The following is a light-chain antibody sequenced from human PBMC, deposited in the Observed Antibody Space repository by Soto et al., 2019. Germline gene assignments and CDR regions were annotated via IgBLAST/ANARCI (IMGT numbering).Light chain of an antibody. CDR1: QSVSSSN. Sequence: DIVLTQSPGTLSLSAGERATLSCRASQSVSSSNLAWYQQKPGQAPRLLIYDASNRATGIPARFSGSGSGTDFTLTISSLEPEDFAVYYCQQRSNWPSFGQGTRLEIK. CDR3: QQRSNWPS. CDR2: DAS. J-gene: IGKJ5*01. V-gene: IGKV3-11*01.